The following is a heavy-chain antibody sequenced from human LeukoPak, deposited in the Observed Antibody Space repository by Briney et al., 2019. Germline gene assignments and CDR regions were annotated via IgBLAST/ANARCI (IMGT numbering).Heavy chain of an antibody. V-gene: IGHV3-48*01. CDR3: ARGSSYCGGDCFDY. CDR1: GFTLRSYV. CDR2: ISSSSSTR. Sequence: GGSLRLSCVASGFTLRSYVMNWVRQAPGKGLEWVSYISSSSSTRYNADSVKGRFTISRDNAKNSLYLQMNSLRAEDTAVYYCARGSSYCGGDCFDYWGQGALVTVSS. D-gene: IGHD2-21*01. J-gene: IGHJ4*02.